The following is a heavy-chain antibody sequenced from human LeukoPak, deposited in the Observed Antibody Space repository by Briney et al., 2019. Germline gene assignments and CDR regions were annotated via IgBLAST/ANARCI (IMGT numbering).Heavy chain of an antibody. CDR1: GFPFNRFA. J-gene: IGHJ4*02. CDR3: AKEGITGADS. V-gene: IGHV3-23*01. CDR2: ISGGGDA. Sequence: PGGSLRLSCTASGFPFNRFAMSWVRQAPGQGLAWVSAISGGGDAHYADSVKGRFTISGDNSKNTLFLHMNNLTADDTALYHCAKEGITGADSWGQGTLVSVSS.